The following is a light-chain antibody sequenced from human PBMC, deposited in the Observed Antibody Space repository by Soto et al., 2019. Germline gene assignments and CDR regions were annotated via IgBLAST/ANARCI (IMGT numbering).Light chain of an antibody. V-gene: IGKV3-15*01. CDR1: HSVGSN. Sequence: EIVMTQSPATLSVSPGERATLSCRASHSVGSNLAWYQQKFGQAPRLLIYEASTRATGIPPRFSGSGSGTEFTLTISSLQSEDFAIYYCQQFDNWPRTFGQGINVDIK. J-gene: IGKJ1*01. CDR2: EAS. CDR3: QQFDNWPRT.